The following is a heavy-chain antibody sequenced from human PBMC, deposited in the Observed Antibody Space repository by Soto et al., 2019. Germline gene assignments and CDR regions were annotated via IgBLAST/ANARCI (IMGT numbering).Heavy chain of an antibody. CDR2: ISSSSSYI. D-gene: IGHD2-2*01. CDR3: ARDQAVPAAGMDV. CDR1: GFTFSSYS. Sequence: PGGSLRLSCAASGFTFSSYSMNWVRQAPGKGLEWVSSISSSSSYIYYADSVKGRFNISRDNAKNSLYLQMNSLRAEDTAAYYCARDQAVPAAGMDVWGQGTTVTVSS. V-gene: IGHV3-21*01. J-gene: IGHJ6*02.